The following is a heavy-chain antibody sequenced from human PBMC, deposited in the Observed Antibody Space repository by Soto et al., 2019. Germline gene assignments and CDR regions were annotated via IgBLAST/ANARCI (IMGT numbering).Heavy chain of an antibody. V-gene: IGHV4-61*01. CDR1: GGSVSSGRTY. J-gene: IGHJ5*02. CDR3: ARGKPVFAVVAAFDP. D-gene: IGHD3-3*01. Sequence: SETLSLTCTVSGGSVSSGRTYWSWSRQPPGKGLEWIGYMYYGGSAYYNPSLKSRVTMSVDTSNNQFSLNLTSVTAADTAVYYCARGKPVFAVVAAFDPWGQGTLVTVSS. CDR2: MYYGGSA.